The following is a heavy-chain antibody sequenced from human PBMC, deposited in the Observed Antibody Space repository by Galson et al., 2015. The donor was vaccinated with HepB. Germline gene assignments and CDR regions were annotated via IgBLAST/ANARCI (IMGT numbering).Heavy chain of an antibody. D-gene: IGHD3-22*01. CDR3: AADGTYYYDSSGYYHDAFDI. V-gene: IGHV1-58*01. J-gene: IGHJ3*02. CDR2: IVVGSGNT. CDR1: GFTFTSSA. Sequence: SVKVSCKASGFTFTSSAVQWVRQARGQRLEWIGWIVVGSGNTNYAQKFQERVTITRDMSTSTAYMELSSLRSEDTAVYYCAADGTYYYDSSGYYHDAFDIWGQGTMVTVSS.